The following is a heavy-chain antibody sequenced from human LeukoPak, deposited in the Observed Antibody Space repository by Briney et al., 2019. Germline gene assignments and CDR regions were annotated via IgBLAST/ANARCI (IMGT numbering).Heavy chain of an antibody. CDR1: GGSISSYY. J-gene: IGHJ4*02. CDR3: ARGVVVVVAALGSFDY. V-gene: IGHV4-59*12. Sequence: SETLSLTCTVSGGSISSYYWSWIRQPPGKGLEWIGYIYYSGSTNYNPSLKSRVTISVDTSKNQFSLKLSSVTAADTAVYYCARGVVVVVAALGSFDYWGQGTLVTVSS. D-gene: IGHD2-15*01. CDR2: IYYSGST.